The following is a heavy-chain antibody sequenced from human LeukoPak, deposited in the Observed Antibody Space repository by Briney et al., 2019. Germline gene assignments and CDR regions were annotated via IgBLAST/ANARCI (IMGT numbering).Heavy chain of an antibody. CDR3: ASSGPPYDGVVAATRLTY. D-gene: IGHD2-15*01. CDR2: IYHSGST. V-gene: IGHV4-39*07. Sequence: PSETLSLTCTVSGGSISSSSYYWGWIRQPPGKGLEWIGSIYHSGSTNYNPSRKSRVTISVDKSKNQFSLKLSSVTAADTAVYYCASSGPPYDGVVAATRLTYWGQGTLVTVSS. CDR1: GGSISSSSYY. J-gene: IGHJ4*02.